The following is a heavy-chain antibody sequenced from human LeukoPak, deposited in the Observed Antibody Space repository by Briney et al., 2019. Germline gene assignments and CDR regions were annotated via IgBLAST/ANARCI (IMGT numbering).Heavy chain of an antibody. CDR1: GGSISSYY. Sequence: SETLSLTCTVSGGSISSYYWSWIRQPPGKGLEWIGYIYHSGSTKYNPSLKSRVTISVDTSKNQFSLKVNSVTAADTAVYYCARRGYTYGWGWFDPWGQGTLVTVSS. CDR3: ARRGYTYGWGWFDP. D-gene: IGHD5-18*01. V-gene: IGHV4-59*12. J-gene: IGHJ5*02. CDR2: IYHSGST.